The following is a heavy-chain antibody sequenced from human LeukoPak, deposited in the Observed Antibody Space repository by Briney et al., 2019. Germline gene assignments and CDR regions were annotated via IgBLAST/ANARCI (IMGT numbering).Heavy chain of an antibody. J-gene: IGHJ6*02. CDR2: IYYSGST. CDR3: ASSSSWGSYYYYGMDV. V-gene: IGHV4-59*01. Sequence: SETLSLTCTVSGGSISSYYWSWIPQPPGKGLEWIGYIYYSGSTNYNPSLKSRVTISVDTSKNQFSLKLSSVTAADTAVFYCASSSSWGSYYYYGMDVWGQGTTVTVSS. D-gene: IGHD6-13*01. CDR1: GGSISSYY.